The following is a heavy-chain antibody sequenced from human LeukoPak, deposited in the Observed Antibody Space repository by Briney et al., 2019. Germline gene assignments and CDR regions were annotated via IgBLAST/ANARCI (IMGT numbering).Heavy chain of an antibody. CDR2: IYYSGST. Sequence: SETLSLTCTVSGVSISSGGYYWSWIRQHPGKGLEWIGYIYYSGSTYYNPSLKSRVTISVDTSKNQFSLKLSSVTAADTAVYYCARVSRTLFVFSGALDYWGQGTLVTVSS. CDR3: ARVSRTLFVFSGALDY. D-gene: IGHD3-9*01. J-gene: IGHJ4*02. CDR1: GVSISSGGYY. V-gene: IGHV4-31*03.